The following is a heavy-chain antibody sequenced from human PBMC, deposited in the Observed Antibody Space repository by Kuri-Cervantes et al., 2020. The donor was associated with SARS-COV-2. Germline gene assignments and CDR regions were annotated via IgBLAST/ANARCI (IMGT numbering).Heavy chain of an antibody. J-gene: IGHJ3*02. V-gene: IGHV3-11*06. D-gene: IGHD3-3*02. CDR1: GYTFIYSH. CDR2: ISSDSSHT. CDR3: ARLAFVDAFDI. Sequence: GGSLRLSCAASGYTFIYSHMSWIRQAPGKGLEWVSYISSDSSHTNNAESVKGRFTISRDNAKNSLYLQMNSLRAEDTAVYYCARLAFVDAFDIWGQGTMVTVSS.